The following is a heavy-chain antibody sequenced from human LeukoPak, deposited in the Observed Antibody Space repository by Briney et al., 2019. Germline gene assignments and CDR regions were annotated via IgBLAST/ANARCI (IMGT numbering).Heavy chain of an antibody. CDR1: GFTFSSYA. V-gene: IGHV3-30-3*01. Sequence: SGGSLRLSCAASGFTFSSYAMHWVRQAPGKGLGWVAVISYDGSNKYYADSVKGRFTISRDNSKNTLYLQMNSLRAEDTAVYYCAREYVDTGEYYFDYWGQGTLVTVSS. D-gene: IGHD5-18*01. CDR2: ISYDGSNK. J-gene: IGHJ4*02. CDR3: AREYVDTGEYYFDY.